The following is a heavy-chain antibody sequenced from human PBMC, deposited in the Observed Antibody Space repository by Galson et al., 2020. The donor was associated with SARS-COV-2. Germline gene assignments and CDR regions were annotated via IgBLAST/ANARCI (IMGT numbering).Heavy chain of an antibody. V-gene: IGHV3-30*01. CDR2: ISYDGSNK. J-gene: IGHJ4*02. CDR1: GFTFSSYA. CDR3: ARILSGSYSNYFDY. Sequence: SCAASGFTFSSYAMHWVRQAPGKGLEWVAVISYDGSNKYYADSVKGRFTISRDNSKNTLYLQMNSLRAEDTAVYYCARILSGSYSNYFDYWGQGTLVTVSS. D-gene: IGHD1-26*01.